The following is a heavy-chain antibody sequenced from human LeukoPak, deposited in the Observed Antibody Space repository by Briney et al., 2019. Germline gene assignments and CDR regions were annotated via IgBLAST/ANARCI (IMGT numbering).Heavy chain of an antibody. CDR1: GDSVSSGSYY. D-gene: IGHD3-16*01. Sequence: SETLSLTCTVSGDSVSSGSYYGGWVRQPPGRGREWIGYIYYSGSTNYNPSLKSRVTISVDTSKNQFSLKLSSVTAADTAVYYCARMRLGGSRSRSGPYYYYGMDVWGKGTTVTVSS. CDR3: ARMRLGGSRSRSGPYYYYGMDV. CDR2: IYYSGST. J-gene: IGHJ6*04. V-gene: IGHV4-61*01.